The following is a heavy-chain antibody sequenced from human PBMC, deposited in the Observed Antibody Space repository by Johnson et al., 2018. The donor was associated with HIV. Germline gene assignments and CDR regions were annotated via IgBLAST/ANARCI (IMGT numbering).Heavy chain of an antibody. CDR2: ISSNGGST. CDR3: AREGTTNYGEALDV. J-gene: IGHJ3*01. V-gene: IGHV3-64*01. Sequence: VQLLESGGGLVQPGGSLRLSCAASGFTFSTYTLHWVRQAPGKGLEYVSDISSNGGSTDYATSVKGRFTISRDNSKKPLYLQMGSLRVEDTAVYFCAREGTTNYGEALDVWGQGTMVTVSS. CDR1: GFTFSTYT. D-gene: IGHD3-10*01.